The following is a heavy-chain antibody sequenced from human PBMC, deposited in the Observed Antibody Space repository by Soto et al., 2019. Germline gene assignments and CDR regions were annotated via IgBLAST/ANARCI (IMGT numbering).Heavy chain of an antibody. J-gene: IGHJ5*02. CDR3: ARGTPAYYDILTGFNWFDP. Sequence: ASVKVSCKASGYTFTGYYMHWVRQAPGQGLEWMGWINPNSGGTNYAQKFQGWVTMTRDMSISTAYMELSRLRSDDTAVYYCARGTPAYYDILTGFNWFDPWGQGTLVTSPQ. V-gene: IGHV1-2*04. CDR1: GYTFTGYY. D-gene: IGHD3-9*01. CDR2: INPNSGGT.